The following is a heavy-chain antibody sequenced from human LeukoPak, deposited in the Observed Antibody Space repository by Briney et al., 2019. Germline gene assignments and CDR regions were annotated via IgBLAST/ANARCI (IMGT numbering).Heavy chain of an antibody. Sequence: ASVKVSCKASGYTFTSYDINWVRQATGQGLEWMGWMNPNSGNTGYAQKFQGRVTMTRNTSISTAYMELSSLRSEETAVYSCARGSGWPPLFHYWGQGTLVTVSS. CDR2: MNPNSGNT. J-gene: IGHJ4*02. V-gene: IGHV1-8*01. CDR3: ARGSGWPPLFHY. CDR1: GYTFTSYD. D-gene: IGHD6-19*01.